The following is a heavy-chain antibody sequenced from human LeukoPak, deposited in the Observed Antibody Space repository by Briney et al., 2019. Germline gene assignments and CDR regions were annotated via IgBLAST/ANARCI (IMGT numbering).Heavy chain of an antibody. CDR1: GGSISSNTYY. J-gene: IGHJ4*02. Sequence: SETLSLTCTVSGGSISSNTYYWGWIRHLPGKGLEWIGTIYYSGTTYYNPSLKSRVTISVDTSKNQFSLKLTSVSAADTAVYFCARHGRRSCSGNSCHGVYLDSWGQGTLVTVSS. V-gene: IGHV4-39*01. CDR3: ARHGRRSCSGNSCHGVYLDS. D-gene: IGHD2-15*01. CDR2: IYYSGTT.